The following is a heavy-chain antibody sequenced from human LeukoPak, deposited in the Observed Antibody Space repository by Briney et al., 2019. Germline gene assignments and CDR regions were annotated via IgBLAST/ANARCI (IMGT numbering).Heavy chain of an antibody. J-gene: IGHJ4*02. CDR1: GGSISSYY. CDR3: ARGSRVGAWRD. CDR2: IYTSGST. Sequence: SDTVSLMCTVSGGSISSYYGSWIRQPAGRGLEWIGRIYTSGSTNYNPSLKSRVTMSVDTSKNQFSLKLSSVTAAAPAVYYCARGSRVGAWRDWGQGTLVTVSS. V-gene: IGHV4-4*07. D-gene: IGHD1-26*01.